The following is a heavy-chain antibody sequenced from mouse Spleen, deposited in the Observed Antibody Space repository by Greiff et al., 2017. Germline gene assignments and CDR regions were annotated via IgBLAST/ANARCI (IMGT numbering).Heavy chain of an antibody. CDR2: IDPETGGT. D-gene: IGHD4-1*02. J-gene: IGHJ1*03. V-gene: IGHV1-15*01. CDR3: TKSPTGYWYFDV. Sequence: QVQLQQSGAELVRPGASVTLSCKASGYTFTDYEMHWVKQTPVHGLEWIGAIDPETGGTAYNQKFKGKAILTADKSSSTAYMELRSLTSEDSAVYYCTKSPTGYWYFDVWGTGTTVTVSS. CDR1: GYTFTDYE.